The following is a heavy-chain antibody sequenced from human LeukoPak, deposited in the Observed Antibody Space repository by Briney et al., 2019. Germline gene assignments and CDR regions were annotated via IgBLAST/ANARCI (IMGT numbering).Heavy chain of an antibody. CDR2: ISGSGGST. J-gene: IGHJ3*02. CDR3: ARDSGGSPFDI. V-gene: IGHV3-23*01. D-gene: IGHD1-26*01. Sequence: GGSLRLSCAASGFTFSSYAMSWVRQAPGKGLEWVSTISGSGGSTYYADSVKGRFTISRDTSKNTLYLEMNSLRDEDTAVYYCARDSGGSPFDIWGQGTMVTVSS. CDR1: GFTFSSYA.